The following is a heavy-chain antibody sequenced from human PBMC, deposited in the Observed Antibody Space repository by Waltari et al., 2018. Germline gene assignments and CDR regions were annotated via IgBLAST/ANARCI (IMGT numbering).Heavy chain of an antibody. J-gene: IGHJ1*01. Sequence: QVQLQESDPGLVKPSETLTRSCTASGGCISSYYWRWIRQPAGKGLEWIGRIYTSGSTNYNPSLKSRVTMSVDTSKNQFSLKLSSVTAADTAVYYCARDWSIAGLAFQHWGQGTLVTVSS. D-gene: IGHD6-6*01. V-gene: IGHV4-4*07. CDR2: IYTSGST. CDR1: GGCISSYY. CDR3: ARDWSIAGLAFQH.